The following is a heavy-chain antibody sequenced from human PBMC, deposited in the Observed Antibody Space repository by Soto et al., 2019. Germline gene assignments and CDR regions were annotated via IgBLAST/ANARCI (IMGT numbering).Heavy chain of an antibody. V-gene: IGHV4-59*08. Sequence: TSETLSLTCTVSGGSISGYYWSWIRQPPGKGLEWIGYIYYSGSTNYNPSLKSRVTISVDTSKNQFSLQLTSVTAADAAVYYCARHSQRWDPLTYWAQGTLVTVSS. CDR3: ARHSQRWDPLTY. CDR2: IYYSGST. J-gene: IGHJ4*02. D-gene: IGHD1-26*01. CDR1: GGSISGYY.